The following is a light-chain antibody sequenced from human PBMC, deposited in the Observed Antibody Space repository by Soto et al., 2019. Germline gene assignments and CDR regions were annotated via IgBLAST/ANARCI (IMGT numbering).Light chain of an antibody. V-gene: IGLV2-14*01. CDR3: SSYTSSSTPCV. J-gene: IGLJ1*01. Sequence: QSVLTQPASVSGSPGQSITLSCTGTRSDVGGYKYVSWYQQHPGKAPKLMVFDVSNRPSGVSNRFSGSKSGNTASLTISGLQAEDEGDYYCSSYTSSSTPCVFGSGTKVTVL. CDR1: RSDVGGYKY. CDR2: DVS.